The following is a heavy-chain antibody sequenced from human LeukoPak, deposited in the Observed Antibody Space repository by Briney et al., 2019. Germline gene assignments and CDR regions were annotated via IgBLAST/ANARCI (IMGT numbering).Heavy chain of an antibody. CDR1: GFTFSDYY. J-gene: IGHJ4*02. CDR3: ARDSGSYYSWDY. V-gene: IGHV3-11*01. D-gene: IGHD1-26*01. CDR2: ISSSGSTI. Sequence: GGSLRLSCAASGFTFSDYYMSWFRQAPGRGLEWVSYISSSGSTIYYADSVKGRFTISRDNAKSSLYLQMNSLRAEDTAVYYCARDSGSYYSWDYWGQGTLVTVSS.